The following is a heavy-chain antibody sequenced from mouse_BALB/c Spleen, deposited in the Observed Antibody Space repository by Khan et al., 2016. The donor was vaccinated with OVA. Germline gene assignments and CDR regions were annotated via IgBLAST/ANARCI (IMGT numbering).Heavy chain of an antibody. CDR3: GERLWSYYYAIDY. CDR1: GFSLTDYG. Sequence: QVQLKESGPGLVAPSQSLSITCTVSGFSLTDYGVSWIRQPPGKGLEWLGVIWGGGSTYYNSALKSRLSISKDNSKSQVFLKMNSLQTDDTAMYYCGERLWSYYYAIDYWGQGTAVTVAA. D-gene: IGHD1-1*02. J-gene: IGHJ4*01. CDR2: IWGGGST. V-gene: IGHV2-6-5*01.